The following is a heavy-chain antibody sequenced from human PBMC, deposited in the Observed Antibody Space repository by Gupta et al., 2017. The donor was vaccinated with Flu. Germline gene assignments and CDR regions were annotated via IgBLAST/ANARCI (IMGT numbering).Heavy chain of an antibody. V-gene: IGHV3-21*01. D-gene: IGHD3-3*01. Sequence: KWGRQAPGKGLEWVSSISDSSGYIDYADSVKGRVTISRDNAKNSLYRQMNSLRAEETAVYYCAIDYDFWSGYYTGRNADVWGKGTTVTVSS. CDR3: AIDYDFWSGYYTGRNADV. J-gene: IGHJ6*04. CDR2: ISDSSGYI.